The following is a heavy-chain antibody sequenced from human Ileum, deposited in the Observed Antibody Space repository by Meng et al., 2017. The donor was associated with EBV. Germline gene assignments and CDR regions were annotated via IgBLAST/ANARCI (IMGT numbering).Heavy chain of an antibody. CDR3: ARAHPVVYFFDY. CDR2: IQHSGST. V-gene: IGHV4-30-2*01. CDR1: GGYISSGGHS. D-gene: IGHD4-23*01. Sequence: HLQLQESGSGLVKPSQTLSLTCAVSGGYISSGGHSWSWIRQPPGKGLEWIGDIQHSGSTYYNPSLKSRVTISVDRSRNQFSLKLSSVTAADTAVYYCARAHPVVYFFDYWGQGALVTVSS. J-gene: IGHJ4*02.